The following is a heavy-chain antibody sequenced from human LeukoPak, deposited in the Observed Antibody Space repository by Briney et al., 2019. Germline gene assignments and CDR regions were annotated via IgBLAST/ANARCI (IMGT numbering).Heavy chain of an antibody. CDR2: INPNSGGT. J-gene: IGHJ6*02. Sequence: ASVKVSCKASGYTFTGYYMHWVRQAPGQGLEWMGRINPNSGGTNYAQKFQGRVTMTRDTSISTAYMELSRLRSDDTAVYYCARVLVAYDPYSFEDVWGQGTTVTVSS. D-gene: IGHD5-12*01. CDR3: ARVLVAYDPYSFEDV. CDR1: GYTFTGYY. V-gene: IGHV1-2*06.